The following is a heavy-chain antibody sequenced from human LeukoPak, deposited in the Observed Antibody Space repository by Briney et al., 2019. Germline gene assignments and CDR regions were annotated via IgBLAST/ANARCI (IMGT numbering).Heavy chain of an antibody. D-gene: IGHD1-26*01. J-gene: IGHJ4*02. CDR1: GFTFSSYA. CDR3: AKVEESGSYPGPFDY. Sequence: GGSLRLSCAASGFTFSSYAMSWVRQAPGKGLEWVSAISGSGGSTYYPDSVKGRFTISRDNSKNTLYLQMNSLRAEDTAVYYCAKVEESGSYPGPFDYWGQGTLVTVSS. CDR2: ISGSGGST. V-gene: IGHV3-23*01.